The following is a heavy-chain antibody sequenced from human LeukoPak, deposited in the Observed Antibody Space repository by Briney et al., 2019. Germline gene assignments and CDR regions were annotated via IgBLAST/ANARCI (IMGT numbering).Heavy chain of an antibody. CDR1: GFTLSTYW. Sequence: TGGSLTLSCAPSGFTLSTYWMHWVRQAPGGGLVWLSLITGDGSSTSYVDSVKGRFTISRDNANNMVFLQMNSLRAEDTAAYYCTRDFYGIDYWGQGTLVTVSS. J-gene: IGHJ4*02. CDR2: ITGDGSST. CDR3: TRDFYGIDY. V-gene: IGHV3-74*01. D-gene: IGHD3-10*01.